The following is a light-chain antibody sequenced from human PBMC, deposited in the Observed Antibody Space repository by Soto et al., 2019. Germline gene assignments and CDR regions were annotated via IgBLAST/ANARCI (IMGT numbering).Light chain of an antibody. CDR2: KAS. CDR3: QQTCNAPLT. V-gene: IGKV1-5*03. CDR1: QTISSW. Sequence: DIQMTQSPSTLSGSVGDRVTITCRASQTISSWLAWYQQKPGKAPKLLIYKASTLKSGVPSRFSGSGSGTEFTLTISSLQPDDFATYYCQQTCNAPLTFGQGTRLEIK. J-gene: IGKJ5*01.